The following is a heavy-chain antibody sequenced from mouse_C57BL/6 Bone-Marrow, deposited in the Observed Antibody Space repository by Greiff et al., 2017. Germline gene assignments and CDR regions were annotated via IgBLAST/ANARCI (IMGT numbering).Heavy chain of an antibody. CDR2: SRNKANDYTT. J-gene: IGHJ1*03. V-gene: IGHV7-1*01. Sequence: EVNVVESGGGLVQSGRSLRLSCATSGFTFSDFYMEWVRQAPGKGLEWIAASRNKANDYTTEYSASVKGRFIVSRDTSQSILYLQMNALRAEDTAIYYCARDAGSSPSYWYFDVRGTGTTVTVSS. CDR1: GFTFSDFY. D-gene: IGHD1-1*01. CDR3: ARDAGSSPSYWYFDV.